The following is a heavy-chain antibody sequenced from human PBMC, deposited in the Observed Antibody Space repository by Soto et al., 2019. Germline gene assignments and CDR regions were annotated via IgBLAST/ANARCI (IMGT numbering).Heavy chain of an antibody. V-gene: IGHV3-15*01. D-gene: IGHD6-13*01. CDR3: TTSSSSSWYSFYYYMDV. Sequence: GGSLRLSCAASGFTFSNAWMSWVRQAPGKGLEWVGRIKSKTDGGTTDYAAPVKGRFTISRDDSKNTLYLQMNSLKTEDTAVYYCTTSSSSSWYSFYYYMDVWGKGTTVTVSS. J-gene: IGHJ6*03. CDR1: GFTFSNAW. CDR2: IKSKTDGGTT.